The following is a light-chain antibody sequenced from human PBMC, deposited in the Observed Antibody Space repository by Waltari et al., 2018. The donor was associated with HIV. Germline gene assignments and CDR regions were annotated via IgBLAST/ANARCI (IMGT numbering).Light chain of an antibody. CDR1: QMIENF. CDR2: AAS. CDR3: QQTSRTPHT. Sequence: DIQMTQSPLSLSASVGDRVTITCRASQMIENFLNWYQQTPGKPPKLLIVAASSLQRGIPSRFSGSGSGTEFTLTINSLQPEDFATYYCQQTSRTPHTFGHGTRLE. V-gene: IGKV1-39*01. J-gene: IGKJ5*01.